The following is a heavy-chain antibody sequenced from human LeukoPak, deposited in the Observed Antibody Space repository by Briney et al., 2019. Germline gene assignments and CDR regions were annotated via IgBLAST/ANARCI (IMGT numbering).Heavy chain of an antibody. CDR3: ARAHILTGYLY. Sequence: SETLSLTCTVSGGSISSYYWSWIRQPPGKGLEWIGYIYYSGSTNYSPSLKSRVTISVDTSKNQFSLKLSSVTAADTAVYYCARAHILTGYLYWGQGTLVTVSS. CDR2: IYYSGST. D-gene: IGHD3-9*01. CDR1: GGSISSYY. J-gene: IGHJ4*02. V-gene: IGHV4-59*12.